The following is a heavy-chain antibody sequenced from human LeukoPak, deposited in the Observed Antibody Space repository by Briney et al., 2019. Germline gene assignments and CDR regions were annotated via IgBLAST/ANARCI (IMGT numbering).Heavy chain of an antibody. D-gene: IGHD1-26*01. J-gene: IGHJ4*02. V-gene: IGHV3-21*04. CDR3: AKDRSGSTH. CDR1: GFTFSSYS. Sequence: PGGSLRLSCAASGFTFSSYSMNWVRQAPGKGLEWVSSISSSSSYIYYADSVKGRFTISRDNAKNTLYLQMNSLRAEDTAVYYCAKDRSGSTHWGQGSLVTVSS. CDR2: ISSSSSYI.